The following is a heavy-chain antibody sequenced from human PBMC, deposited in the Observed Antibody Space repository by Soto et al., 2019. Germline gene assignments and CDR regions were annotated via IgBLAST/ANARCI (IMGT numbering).Heavy chain of an antibody. CDR3: AKDYGDYIGNWFDP. CDR1: GFTFSSYA. J-gene: IGHJ5*02. CDR2: ISGSGGST. Sequence: GGSLRLSCAASGFTFSSYAMSWFRQAPGKGLEWVSAISGSGGSTYYADSVKGRFTISRDNSKNTLYLQMNSLRAEDTAVYYCAKDYGDYIGNWFDPWGQGTLVTVSS. D-gene: IGHD4-17*01. V-gene: IGHV3-23*01.